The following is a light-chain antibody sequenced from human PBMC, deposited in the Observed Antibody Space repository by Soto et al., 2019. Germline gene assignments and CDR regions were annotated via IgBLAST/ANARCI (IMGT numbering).Light chain of an antibody. CDR3: QKYNSAPRT. CDR2: AAS. CDR1: QGISNY. V-gene: IGKV1-27*01. Sequence: DIQMTQSPSSLSASIGDRVTITCRASQGISNYLAWYQQKPGKVPKILIYAASTLQSGVPSRFSDCGSGTDFTLTISSLQPEDVATYYCQKYNSAPRTFGQGTKVEIK. J-gene: IGKJ1*01.